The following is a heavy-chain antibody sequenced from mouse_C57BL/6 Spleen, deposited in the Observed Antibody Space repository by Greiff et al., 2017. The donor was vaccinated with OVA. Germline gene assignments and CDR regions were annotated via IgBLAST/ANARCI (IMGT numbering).Heavy chain of an antibody. CDR1: GFTFSSYG. Sequence: DVHLVESGGDLVKPGGSLKLSCAASGFTFSSYGMSWVRQTPDKRLEWVATISSGGSYTYYPDSVKGRFTISRDNAKNTLYLQMSSLKSEDTAMYYCARHKIYDYDDYFDYWGQGTTLTVSS. J-gene: IGHJ2*01. CDR3: ARHKIYDYDDYFDY. V-gene: IGHV5-6*01. CDR2: ISSGGSYT. D-gene: IGHD2-4*01.